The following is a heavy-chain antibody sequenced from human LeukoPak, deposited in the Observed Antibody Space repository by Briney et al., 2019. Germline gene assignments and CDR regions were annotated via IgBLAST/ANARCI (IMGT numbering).Heavy chain of an antibody. D-gene: IGHD6-6*01. J-gene: IGHJ4*02. V-gene: IGHV3-53*01. CDR3: ARLRPTSRHYFDF. CDR1: GFTVSDDY. Sequence: PGGSLRLSCAASGFTVSDDYLAWVRQAPGTGLEWISVIYGGGATYYADSVQGRFTISRDGYQYMFFLQMTNLSPEDGAVYYCARLRPTSRHYFDFWGQGTPVTASS. CDR2: IYGGGAT.